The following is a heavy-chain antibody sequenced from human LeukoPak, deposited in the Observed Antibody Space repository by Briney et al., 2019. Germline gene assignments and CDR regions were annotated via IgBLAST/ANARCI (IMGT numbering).Heavy chain of an antibody. Sequence: SVNVSCKASGGTFSSYAISWVRQAPGQGLEWMGGIIPIFGTANYAQRFQGRVTITADESTSTAYMELSSLRSEDTAVYYCARDQGEVVPAALYYYYYGMDVWGQGTTVTVSS. CDR2: IIPIFGTA. J-gene: IGHJ6*02. CDR1: GGTFSSYA. CDR3: ARDQGEVVPAALYYYYYGMDV. D-gene: IGHD2-2*01. V-gene: IGHV1-69*13.